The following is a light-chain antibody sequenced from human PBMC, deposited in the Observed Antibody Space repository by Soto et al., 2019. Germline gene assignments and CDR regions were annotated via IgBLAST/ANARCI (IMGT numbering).Light chain of an antibody. V-gene: IGKV3-15*01. CDR1: RTVCSK. J-gene: IGKJ2*01. CDR3: QQYSNWKT. Sequence: EIVMTQSPATLSVSPGERVTLSCRASRTVCSKLAWYQQKPGQAPRLLISDASTRAPGIPARFSGSGSGTEFTLTISSLQSEDFAVYYCQQYSNWKTFGQGTKLEIK. CDR2: DAS.